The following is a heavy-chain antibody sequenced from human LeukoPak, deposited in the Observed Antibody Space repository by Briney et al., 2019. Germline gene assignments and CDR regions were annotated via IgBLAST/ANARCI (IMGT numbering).Heavy chain of an antibody. V-gene: IGHV4-4*09. CDR2: IYTSGST. CDR3: ARQLRAFDI. Sequence: PSETLSLTCTVSGGSISSYYWSWIRQPPGKGLEWIGYIYTSGSTNYHPSLKSRVTISVDTSKNQFSLKLSSVTAADTAVYYCARQLRAFDIWGQGTMVTVSS. J-gene: IGHJ3*02. D-gene: IGHD5-24*01. CDR1: GGSISSYY.